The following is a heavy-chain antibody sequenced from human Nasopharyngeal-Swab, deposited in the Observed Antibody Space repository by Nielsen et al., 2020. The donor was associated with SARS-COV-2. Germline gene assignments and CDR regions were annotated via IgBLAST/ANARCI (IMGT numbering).Heavy chain of an antibody. J-gene: IGHJ6*02. Sequence: GGSLRLSCAASGFTFSSHAMHWVRQAPGKGLEWVAVISYDGSNKYYADSVKGRFTISRDNSKNTLYLQMNSLRAEDTAVYYCARSYYGAYYYGMDVWGQGTTVTVSS. CDR2: ISYDGSNK. D-gene: IGHD4-17*01. CDR3: ARSYYGAYYYGMDV. CDR1: GFTFSSHA. V-gene: IGHV3-30-3*01.